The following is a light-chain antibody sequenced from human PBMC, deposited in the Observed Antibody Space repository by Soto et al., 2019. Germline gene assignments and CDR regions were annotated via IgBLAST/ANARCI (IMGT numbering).Light chain of an antibody. Sequence: DIQMTQSPYTLSASVGDRVTITSRASQSISSWLAWYQQKPGKAPKLLIYDASSLESGVPSRFSGSGSGTEFTLTISSLQPDDFATYYCQQYNSYPYTCGQGTKLEIK. CDR1: QSISSW. J-gene: IGKJ2*01. CDR2: DAS. V-gene: IGKV1-5*01. CDR3: QQYNSYPYT.